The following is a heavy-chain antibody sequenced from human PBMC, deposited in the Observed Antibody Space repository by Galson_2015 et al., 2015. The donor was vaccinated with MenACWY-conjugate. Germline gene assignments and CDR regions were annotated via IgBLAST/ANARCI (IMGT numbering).Heavy chain of an antibody. CDR3: ATAMIVVALWDFDY. D-gene: IGHD3-22*01. CDR1: GFTFSSYA. J-gene: IGHJ4*02. Sequence: SLRLSCAASGFTFSSYAMSWVRQAPVEGLEWVSAISGSGGRTYYADAVKVWFTISRDNSKNTLYLQMNSLRAEDTAVYYCATAMIVVALWDFDYWGQGTLVTVSS. CDR2: ISGSGGRT. V-gene: IGHV3-23*01.